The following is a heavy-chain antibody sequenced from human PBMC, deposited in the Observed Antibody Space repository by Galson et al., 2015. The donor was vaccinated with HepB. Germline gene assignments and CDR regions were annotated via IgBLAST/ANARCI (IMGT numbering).Heavy chain of an antibody. J-gene: IGHJ6*02. Sequence: SLRLSCAVSGFTFSSYAMSWVRQAPGRGLEWVSSISGSGISTYYADSVKGRFTISRDNSKNTLYLQMNSLRAEDTAVYYCARGHDILTGYSKTLYYYGMDVWGQGTTVTVSS. D-gene: IGHD3-9*01. CDR2: ISGSGIST. CDR3: ARGHDILTGYSKTLYYYGMDV. V-gene: IGHV3-23*01. CDR1: GFTFSSYA.